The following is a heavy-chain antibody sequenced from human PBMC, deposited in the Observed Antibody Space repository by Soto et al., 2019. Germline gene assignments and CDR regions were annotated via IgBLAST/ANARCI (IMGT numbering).Heavy chain of an antibody. D-gene: IGHD5-18*01. Sequence: EPLSLTCTVSGGPISSSSYYWGWIRQAPGKGLEWLATIYYTGYTYHNPSLKSHVTISVDTSKNQFSLKLTSVTAADTALYYRARSAIATHWFFDLWGRGTLVTVSS. J-gene: IGHJ2*01. CDR3: ARSAIATHWFFDL. V-gene: IGHV4-39*01. CDR1: GGPISSSSYY. CDR2: IYYTGYT.